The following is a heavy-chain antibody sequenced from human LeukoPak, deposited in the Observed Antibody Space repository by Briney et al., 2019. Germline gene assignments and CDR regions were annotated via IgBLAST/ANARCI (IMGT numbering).Heavy chain of an antibody. D-gene: IGHD2-21*02. CDR2: ISGSGGST. CDR3: AKDRGICGGDCYHFDY. Sequence: PGGSLRLSCAASGFTFSSYWMHWVRQAPGKGLEWVSAISGSGGSTYYADSVKGRFTISRDNSKNTLYLQMNSLRAEDTAVYYCAKDRGICGGDCYHFDYWGQGTLVTVSS. CDR1: GFTFSSYW. J-gene: IGHJ4*02. V-gene: IGHV3-23*01.